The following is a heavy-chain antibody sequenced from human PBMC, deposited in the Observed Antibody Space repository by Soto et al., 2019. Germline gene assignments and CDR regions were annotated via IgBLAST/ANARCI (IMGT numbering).Heavy chain of an antibody. Sequence: QVQLQQWGAGLLKPSETLSLTCAVYGGSFSDHYWSWIRQPPGKGLEWIGEVNHRGSTNYNPSLRRRVTISEDTSKNQFSLKLIAVAAADAAVYYCARGISMKGMIQRDAPDRYHFDTWGQGTLVTVSS. CDR3: ARGISMKGMIQRDAPDRYHFDT. D-gene: IGHD3-22*01. CDR2: VNHRGST. V-gene: IGHV4-34*01. CDR1: GGSFSDHY. J-gene: IGHJ4*02.